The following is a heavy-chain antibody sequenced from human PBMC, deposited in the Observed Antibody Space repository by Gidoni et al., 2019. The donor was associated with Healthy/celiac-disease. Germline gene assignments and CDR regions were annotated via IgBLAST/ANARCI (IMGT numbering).Heavy chain of an antibody. J-gene: IGHJ6*02. CDR2: MNPNSGNT. V-gene: IGHV1-8*01. Sequence: QVQLVQSGAEVKKPGASVKVSCKASGYTFTSYDINWVRPATGQGLEWKGWMNPNSGNTGYAQKFQGRVTMTRNTSISTAYMELSSLRSEDTAVYYCARGVAVGQYYYYYGMDVWGQGTTVTVSS. CDR1: GYTFTSYD. CDR3: ARGVAVGQYYYYYGMDV. D-gene: IGHD6-19*01.